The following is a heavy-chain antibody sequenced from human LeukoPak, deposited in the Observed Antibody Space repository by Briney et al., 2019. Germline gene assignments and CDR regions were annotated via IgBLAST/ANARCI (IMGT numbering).Heavy chain of an antibody. V-gene: IGHV4-59*01. CDR2: IYYSGST. D-gene: IGHD6-6*01. J-gene: IGHJ4*02. CDR3: AGVYSSSCFDY. Sequence: SETLSLTCTVSGGSISSYYWSWIRQPPGKGLEWIGYIYYSGSTNYNPSLKSRVTISVDTSKNQFSLKLSSVTAADTAVYYCAGVYSSSCFDYWGQGTLATVSS. CDR1: GGSISSYY.